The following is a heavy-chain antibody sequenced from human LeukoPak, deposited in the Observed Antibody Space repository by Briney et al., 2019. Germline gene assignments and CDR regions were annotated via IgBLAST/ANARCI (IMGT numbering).Heavy chain of an antibody. CDR1: GFTFSSYA. V-gene: IGHV3-23*01. CDR2: ISGSGGST. Sequence: GGSLRLSCAASGFTFSSYAMSWVRQAPGKGLEWVSAISGSGGSTYYADSVKGRFTISRDNSKNTLYLQMNSLRAEDTAVYYCAKGGYSGYDWRGDYRGQGTLVTVSS. CDR3: AKGGYSGYDWRGDY. J-gene: IGHJ4*02. D-gene: IGHD5-12*01.